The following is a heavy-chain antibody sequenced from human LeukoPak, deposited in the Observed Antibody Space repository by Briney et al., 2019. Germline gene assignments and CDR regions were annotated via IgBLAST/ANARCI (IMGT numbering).Heavy chain of an antibody. CDR1: GAPISSNNW. CDR3: ARTDYHGSGTFYDNWFDP. V-gene: IGHV4-4*02. J-gene: IGHJ5*02. D-gene: IGHD3-10*01. CDR2: IYHSGST. Sequence: SGTLSLTCAVSGAPISSNNWWWSWVRQPPGKGLEWIGEIYHSGSTNYNPSLKSRVTISVDTSKNQFSLRLSSVTAADTAVYYCARTDYHGSGTFYDNWFDPWGQGTLVTVSS.